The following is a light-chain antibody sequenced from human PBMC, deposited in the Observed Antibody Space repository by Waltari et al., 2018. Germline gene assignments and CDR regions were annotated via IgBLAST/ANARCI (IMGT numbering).Light chain of an antibody. V-gene: IGLV3-1*01. Sequence: SYELTQPPSVSVSPGQTASITCSGDKLGAKYVGWYQQKPGQSRVLVIYQATKRPSGIPERCSGSNSGDTATLTISGTQAMDEADYYCQAWDSSTAVFGGGTKLTVL. J-gene: IGLJ2*01. CDR1: KLGAKY. CDR3: QAWDSSTAV. CDR2: QAT.